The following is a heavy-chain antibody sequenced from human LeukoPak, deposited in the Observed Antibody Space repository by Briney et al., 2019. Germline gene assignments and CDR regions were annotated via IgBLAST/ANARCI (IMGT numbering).Heavy chain of an antibody. D-gene: IGHD4-17*01. CDR3: AGDDTVTSPYAFDI. Sequence: SEPLSLTCTVSGGSVNSDSYYWTWIRQPPGKGLEWIGYIYNSGTTNFNPSLKSRVTISVDTSKNQFSLNLRFVTAADTAVYYCAGDDTVTSPYAFDIWGQGTLVTVSS. CDR2: IYNSGTT. J-gene: IGHJ3*02. V-gene: IGHV4-61*01. CDR1: GGSVNSDSYY.